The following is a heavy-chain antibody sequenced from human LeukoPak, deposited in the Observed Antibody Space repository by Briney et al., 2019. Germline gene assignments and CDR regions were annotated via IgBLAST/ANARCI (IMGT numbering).Heavy chain of an antibody. J-gene: IGHJ5*02. D-gene: IGHD1-26*01. CDR1: GDSISSSSYS. Sequence: SETLSLTCTVSGDSISSSSYSWGWIRQPPGKGLEWIASVFYSGSRYYNPSLKSRVIISIDTSKNEFSLKLSSVTAADTAVYYCARVQWGQGASWFDPWGQGTLVTVSS. V-gene: IGHV4-39*07. CDR3: ARVQWGQGASWFDP. CDR2: VFYSGSR.